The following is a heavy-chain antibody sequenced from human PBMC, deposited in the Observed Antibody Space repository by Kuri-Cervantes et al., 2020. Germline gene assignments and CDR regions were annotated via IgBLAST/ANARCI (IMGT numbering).Heavy chain of an antibody. CDR2: IYHSGTT. D-gene: IGHD3-10*01. V-gene: IGHV4-38-2*02. J-gene: IGHJ5*02. CDR3: ARSVLLWFRESLVEWFDP. Sequence: ESLKISCTVSGYSISSGYFWGWIRQPPGKGLEWIASIYHSGTTYYNPSLKSRVTISADTTKNQFSLKLSSVTAADTAVYYCARSVLLWFRESLVEWFDPWGQGTLVTVSS. CDR1: GYSISSGYF.